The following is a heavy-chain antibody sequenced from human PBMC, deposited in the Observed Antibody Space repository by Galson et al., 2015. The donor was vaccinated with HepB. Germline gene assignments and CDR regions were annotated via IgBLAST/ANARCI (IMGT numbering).Heavy chain of an antibody. CDR1: GYTFTSYG. D-gene: IGHD1-26*01. CDR2: ISDYNGNT. J-gene: IGHJ3*02. CDR3: ARVFRATEAFDI. Sequence: SVKVSCKASGYTFTSYGISWVRQAPGQGLEWMGWISDYNGNTKYAQKFQGRVSMTTDTSTSTAYMEVRSLRSDDTAVYYCARVFRATEAFDIWGQGTMVTVSS. V-gene: IGHV1-18*01.